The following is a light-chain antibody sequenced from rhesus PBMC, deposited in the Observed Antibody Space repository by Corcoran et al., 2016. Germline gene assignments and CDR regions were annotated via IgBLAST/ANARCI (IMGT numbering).Light chain of an antibody. Sequence: DIQMTQSPSSLSASVGDRVTVTCRASQGINKELSWYPQKPGKPPTLLIYAASRLQTGVSSRFSGSGSGTDFTLTISSLQPEDVATYYWLQDYTTPYSFGQGTKVEIK. CDR2: AAS. V-gene: IGKV1-94*01. CDR1: QGINKE. CDR3: LQDYTTPYS. J-gene: IGKJ2*01.